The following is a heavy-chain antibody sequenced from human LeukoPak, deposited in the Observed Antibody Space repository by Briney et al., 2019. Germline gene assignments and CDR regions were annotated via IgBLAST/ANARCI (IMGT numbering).Heavy chain of an antibody. CDR1: GYTFTDYY. D-gene: IGHD1-26*01. CDR2: INPNSGDT. V-gene: IGHV1-2*04. J-gene: IGHJ5*01. Sequence: TSVKVSCKASGYTFTDYYIHWVRQAPGQGLEWMGWINPNSGDTNYAQKFQGWVTMTRDMSISTAYMELSRLRSDDTAIYYCARATGTYWWFDSWGQGTLVTVSS. CDR3: ARATGTYWWFDS.